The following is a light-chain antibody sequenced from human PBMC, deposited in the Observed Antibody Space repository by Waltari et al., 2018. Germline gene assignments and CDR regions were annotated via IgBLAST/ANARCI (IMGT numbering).Light chain of an antibody. CDR2: DVI. Sequence: QSALTQPPSASGSPGQSVTFSFTFTARDIGGFHFLSWYQQHPDKAPRLIIYDVIKRPSGVADRFSGSKSGNTASLTVSGLQAEDEADYFCCSFSGANNLLFGGGTRLTV. J-gene: IGLJ2*01. CDR1: ARDIGGFHF. CDR3: CSFSGANNLL. V-gene: IGLV2-8*01.